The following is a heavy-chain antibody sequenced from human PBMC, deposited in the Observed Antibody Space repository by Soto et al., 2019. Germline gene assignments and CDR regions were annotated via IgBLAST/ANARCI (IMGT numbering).Heavy chain of an antibody. J-gene: IGHJ4*02. CDR3: PQPHGWSTYYFDS. Sequence: EVQLLESGGGLVQPGGSLRLSCAASGFTFGNYAMTWVRQAPGKGLEWVSAVSGSGDSTYYADSVKGRFPVSRDNSKSTLYLQMATLRAEDTAVYYGPQPHGWSTYYFDSWGQGTLVTVSS. CDR2: VSGSGDST. CDR1: GFTFGNYA. V-gene: IGHV3-23*01. D-gene: IGHD2-15*01.